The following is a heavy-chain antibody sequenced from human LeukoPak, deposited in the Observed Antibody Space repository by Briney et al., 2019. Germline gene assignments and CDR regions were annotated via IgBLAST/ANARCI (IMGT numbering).Heavy chain of an antibody. V-gene: IGHV3-23*01. CDR1: GITLSNYG. D-gene: IGHD3-10*01. J-gene: IGHJ4*02. CDR3: AKRGVVIRVILVGFHKEAYYFDS. Sequence: GGSLRLSCAVSGITLSNYGMSWVREAAGQGLGWVGGISDSGGRTKYADSVKGRFTISRDNPKHTLYLQMNSLRAEDAALYFCAKRGVVIRVILVGFHKEAYYFDSWGQGALVTVSS. CDR2: ISDSGGRT.